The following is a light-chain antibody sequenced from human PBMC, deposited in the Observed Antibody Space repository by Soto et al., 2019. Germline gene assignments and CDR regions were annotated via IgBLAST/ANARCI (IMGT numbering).Light chain of an antibody. V-gene: IGKV3-15*01. Sequence: VLTKSPATLSVSPGERATLSCRASQSVSSLLAWYQQKPRQAPRLLIYDTSTRATGIPARFSGSGSGTDFTLTISSLQSEDFAIYYCQQYNIWPYTFGQGTKVYIK. CDR2: DTS. CDR3: QQYNIWPYT. J-gene: IGKJ2*01. CDR1: QSVSSL.